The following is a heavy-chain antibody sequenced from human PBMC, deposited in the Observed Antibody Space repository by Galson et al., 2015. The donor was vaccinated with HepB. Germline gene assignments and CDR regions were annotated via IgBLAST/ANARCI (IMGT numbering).Heavy chain of an antibody. V-gene: IGHV1-18*01. CDR1: GYTFTSYG. J-gene: IGHJ3*02. CDR3: ARALAVAGYDAFDI. D-gene: IGHD6-19*01. Sequence: SVKVSCKASGYTFTSYGISWVRQAPGQGLEWMGWISAYNGNTNYAQKLQSRVTMTTDTSTSTAYMELRSLRSDDTAVYYCARALAVAGYDAFDIWGQGTMVTVSS. CDR2: ISAYNGNT.